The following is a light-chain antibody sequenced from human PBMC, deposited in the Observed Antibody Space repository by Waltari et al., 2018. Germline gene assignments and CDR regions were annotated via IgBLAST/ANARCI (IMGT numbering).Light chain of an antibody. CDR3: QQYYSTPYT. CDR1: QSVLYSSNNKNY. V-gene: IGKV4-1*01. CDR2: WAS. J-gene: IGKJ2*01. Sequence: DIVMTQSPDSLAVSLGERATIKCKSSQSVLYSSNNKNYLAWHQQKPGQPPKLLLYWASTRESGVPDRFSGSGSGTDFTPTISTLQAEDVAIYYCQQYYSTPYTFGQGTKLEIK.